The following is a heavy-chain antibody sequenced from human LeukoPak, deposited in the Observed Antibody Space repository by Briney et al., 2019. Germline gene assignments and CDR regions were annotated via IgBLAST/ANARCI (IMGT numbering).Heavy chain of an antibody. J-gene: IGHJ4*02. CDR1: GYSFTSYW. V-gene: IGHV5-51*01. CDR3: ARRGYCSSTSCRYFDY. D-gene: IGHD2-2*01. CDR2: IYPGDSDT. Sequence: GESLQISCKGSGYSFTSYWIGWVRPMPGKGLEWMGIIYPGDSDTRYSPSFQGQVTISADKSISTAYLQWSSLKASDIAMYYCARRGYCSSTSCRYFDYWGQGTLVTVSS.